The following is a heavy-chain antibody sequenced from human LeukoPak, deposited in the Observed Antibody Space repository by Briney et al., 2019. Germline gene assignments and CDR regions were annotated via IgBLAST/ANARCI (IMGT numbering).Heavy chain of an antibody. J-gene: IGHJ2*01. D-gene: IGHD5-18*01. CDR1: GGSFSGYY. Sequence: SETLSLTCAVYGGSFSGYYWSWIRQLPGKGLEWIGEINHSGSTNYNPSLKSRVTISVDTSKNQFSLKLSSVTAADTAVYYCARGRGYSYGRLYWYFDLWGRGTLVTVSS. CDR2: INHSGST. CDR3: ARGRGYSYGRLYWYFDL. V-gene: IGHV4-34*01.